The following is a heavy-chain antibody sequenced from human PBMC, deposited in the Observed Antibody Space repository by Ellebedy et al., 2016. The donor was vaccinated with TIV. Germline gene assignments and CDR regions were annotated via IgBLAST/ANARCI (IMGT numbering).Heavy chain of an antibody. CDR3: ARHLGSGGDFDY. V-gene: IGHV5-10-1*01. Sequence: GESLKISCNVSGYSFTTYWISWVRQMPGTVLEWLVKIDPSDSYTRYSPSFQGPITMSTDKSISVAYLKWSSLQASDTALYYFARHLGSGGDFDYWGQGTLLTVSS. J-gene: IGHJ4*02. CDR1: GYSFTTYW. D-gene: IGHD3-10*01. CDR2: IDPSDSYT.